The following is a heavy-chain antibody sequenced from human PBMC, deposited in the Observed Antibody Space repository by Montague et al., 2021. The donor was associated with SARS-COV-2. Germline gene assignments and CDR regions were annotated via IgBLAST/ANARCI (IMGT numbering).Heavy chain of an antibody. J-gene: IGHJ6*02. Sequence: QSGAEVKKPGESLKISCKGSGYSFTSYWIGWVRQMPGKGLEWMGIIYPGDSDTRYSPSFQGPVTISADKSISTAYLQWSSLKASDTAMYYCARLHQGYDYVWGSYRRYGMDVWGQGTTVTVSS. D-gene: IGHD3-16*02. CDR2: IYPGDSDT. CDR1: GYSFTSYW. V-gene: IGHV5-51*03. CDR3: ARLHQGYDYVWGSYRRYGMDV.